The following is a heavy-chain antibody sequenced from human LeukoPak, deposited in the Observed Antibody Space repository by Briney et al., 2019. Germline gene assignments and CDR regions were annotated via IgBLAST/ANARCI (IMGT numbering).Heavy chain of an antibody. Sequence: SETLSLTCAVYGGSFSGYYWSWIRQPPGKGLEWIEEINHSGSTNYNPSLKSRVTISVDTSKNQFSLKLSSVTAADTAVYYCARGLAAAARYFDYWGQGTLVTVSS. CDR1: GGSFSGYY. D-gene: IGHD6-13*01. CDR3: ARGLAAAARYFDY. CDR2: INHSGST. J-gene: IGHJ4*02. V-gene: IGHV4-34*01.